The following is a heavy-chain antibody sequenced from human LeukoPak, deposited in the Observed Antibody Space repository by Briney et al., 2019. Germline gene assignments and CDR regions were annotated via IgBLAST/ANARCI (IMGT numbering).Heavy chain of an antibody. V-gene: IGHV1-3*01. J-gene: IGHJ6*04. D-gene: IGHD6-13*01. CDR1: GYTFTSYA. Sequence: ASVKVSCKASGYTFTSYAMHWVRQAPGQRLEWMGWINAGNGNTKYSQKFQGRVTITRDTSASTAYMELSSLRSEDTAVYYCASEAAAGTRPAYYYGMDVWGKGTTVTVSS. CDR3: ASEAAAGTRPAYYYGMDV. CDR2: INAGNGNT.